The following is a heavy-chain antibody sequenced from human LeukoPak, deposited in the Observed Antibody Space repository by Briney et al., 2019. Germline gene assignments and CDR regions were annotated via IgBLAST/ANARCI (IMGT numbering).Heavy chain of an antibody. CDR1: GGSISSYY. CDR2: IYYSGST. V-gene: IGHV4-59*01. Sequence: PSETLSLTCTVAGGSISSYYWSWIRQPPGKGLEWIGYIYYSGSTNYNPSLKSRVTISVDTSKNQFSLKLSSVTAADTAVYYCAGGYYDSSGYYSSAEYFQHWGQGTLVTVSS. CDR3: AGGYYDSSGYYSSAEYFQH. J-gene: IGHJ1*01. D-gene: IGHD3-22*01.